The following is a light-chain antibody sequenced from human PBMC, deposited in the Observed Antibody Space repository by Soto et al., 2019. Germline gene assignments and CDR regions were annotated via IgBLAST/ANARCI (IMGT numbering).Light chain of an antibody. J-gene: IGKJ4*01. CDR3: QQANSFPFT. Sequence: DIVLTQSPATLSLSPGERATLSCRASQSVSTYLAWYQQKPGEAPKLLISAASSLGSGVPSRFSGSGSGTDFTLTISSLQPEDFATYYCQQANSFPFTFGGGTKVDIK. CDR2: AAS. CDR1: QSVSTY. V-gene: IGKV1-12*01.